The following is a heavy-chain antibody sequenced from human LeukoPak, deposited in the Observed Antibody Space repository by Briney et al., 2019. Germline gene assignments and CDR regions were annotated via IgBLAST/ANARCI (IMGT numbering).Heavy chain of an antibody. CDR3: ARGATISETGYFDF. D-gene: IGHD5-24*01. CDR2: IDHRGDT. J-gene: IGHJ4*03. Sequence: SETLSPTCAVYGGSFSRYYWSWIRQSPGKGLEWIAEIDHRGDTNYNPSVKSRVTISVDTSKNQFSLKVRSLSAADTALYYCARGATISETGYFDFWGQGTLVTVSP. CDR1: GGSFSRYY. V-gene: IGHV4-34*01.